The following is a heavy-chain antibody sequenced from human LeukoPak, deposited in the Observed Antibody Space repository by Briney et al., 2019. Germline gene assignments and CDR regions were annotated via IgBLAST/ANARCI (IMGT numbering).Heavy chain of an antibody. J-gene: IGHJ6*02. CDR1: GGSISSYY. CDR2: IYTSGST. Sequence: SETLSLTCTVSGGSISSYYWSWIRQPAGKGLEWIGRIYTSGSTNYNPSLKSRVTMSVDTSKNQFSLKLSSVTAADTAVYYCARDCRGCEGSGKPLYYGMDVWGQGTTVTVSS. V-gene: IGHV4-4*07. D-gene: IGHD3-10*01. CDR3: ARDCRGCEGSGKPLYYGMDV.